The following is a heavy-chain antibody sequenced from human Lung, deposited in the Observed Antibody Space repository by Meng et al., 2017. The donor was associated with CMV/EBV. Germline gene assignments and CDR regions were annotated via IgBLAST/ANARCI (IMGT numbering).Heavy chain of an antibody. Sequence: GGSLRLSCAASGFTFSSYAMTWVRQAPGKGLEWVSVISGGGGTTDFADSVKGRFTISRDNSKNTLYLQMYSLRAEDTAVYYCAKGPTYQRYSGSYLDYWGQGTLVTVSS. V-gene: IGHV3-23*01. D-gene: IGHD1-26*01. J-gene: IGHJ4*02. CDR1: GFTFSSYA. CDR2: ISGGGGTT. CDR3: AKGPTYQRYSGSYLDY.